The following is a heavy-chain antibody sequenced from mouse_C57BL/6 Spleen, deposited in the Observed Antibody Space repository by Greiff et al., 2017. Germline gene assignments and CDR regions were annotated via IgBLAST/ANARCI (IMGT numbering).Heavy chain of an antibody. CDR3: TRGDYYGNYYWYFDV. J-gene: IGHJ1*03. V-gene: IGHV1-15*01. D-gene: IGHD2-1*01. CDR1: GYTFTDYE. Sequence: VQLQQSGAELVRPGASVTLSCKASGYTFTDYEMHWVKQTPVHGLEWIGAIDPETGGTAYNQKFKGKAILTADKSSSTAYLELRSLTSEDSAVYYCTRGDYYGNYYWYFDVWGTGTTVTVSS. CDR2: IDPETGGT.